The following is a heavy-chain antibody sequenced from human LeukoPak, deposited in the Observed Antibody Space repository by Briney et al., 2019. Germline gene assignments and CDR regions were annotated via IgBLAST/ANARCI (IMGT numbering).Heavy chain of an antibody. V-gene: IGHV4-59*01. CDR3: ARAFPTYYDILTGLGAFDI. D-gene: IGHD3-9*01. Sequence: PSETLSLTCTVSGGSISSFYWSWIRQPPGKGLEWIGYIYYSGSTNYNPSLKSRVTISVDTSKNQFSLKLSSVTAADTAVYYCARAFPTYYDILTGLGAFDIWGQGTMVTVSS. J-gene: IGHJ3*02. CDR1: GGSISSFY. CDR2: IYYSGST.